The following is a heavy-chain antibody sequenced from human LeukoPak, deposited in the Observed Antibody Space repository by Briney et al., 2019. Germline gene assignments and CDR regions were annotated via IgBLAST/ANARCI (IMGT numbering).Heavy chain of an antibody. J-gene: IGHJ4*02. CDR2: IIPILGIA. CDR1: GGTFSSYA. V-gene: IGHV1-69*04. Sequence: ASVKVSCKASGGTFSSYAISWVRQAPGQGLEWMGRIIPILGIANYAQKFQGRVTMTTDTSTSTAYMELRSLRSDDTAVYYCARDWRSGYGNSGGYWGQGTLVTVSS. D-gene: IGHD5-12*01. CDR3: ARDWRSGYGNSGGY.